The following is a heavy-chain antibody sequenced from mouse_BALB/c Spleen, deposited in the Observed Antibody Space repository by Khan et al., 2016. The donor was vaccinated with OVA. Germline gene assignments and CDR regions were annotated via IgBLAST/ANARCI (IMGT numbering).Heavy chain of an antibody. CDR3: ARNANYYSRVNLDV. D-gene: IGHD1-1*01. Sequence: VQLQESGPGLVAPSQSLSITCTVSGFSLTRYGVHWVRQSPGKGLEWLVVIWSDGSTTYNSVIKSRLSISKDNSKSQVFLKMNSIQTDDSAMYXAARNANYYSRVNLDVWGAGTTVTVSS. V-gene: IGHV2-6*02. J-gene: IGHJ1*01. CDR2: IWSDGST. CDR1: GFSLTRYG.